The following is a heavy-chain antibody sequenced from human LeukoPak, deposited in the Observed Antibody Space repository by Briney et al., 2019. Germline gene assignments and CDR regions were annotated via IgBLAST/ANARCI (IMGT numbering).Heavy chain of an antibody. D-gene: IGHD3-10*01. J-gene: IGHJ6*02. CDR2: IKQDGSEK. V-gene: IGHV3-7*01. Sequence: TGGSLRLSCAASGFTFSSYWMSWVRQAPGKGLEWVANIKQDGSEKYYVASVKGRFTISRDNAKNSLYLQMNSLRAEDTAVYYCARDKGTYYYYYGMDVWGQGTTVTVSS. CDR1: GFTFSSYW. CDR3: ARDKGTYYYYYGMDV.